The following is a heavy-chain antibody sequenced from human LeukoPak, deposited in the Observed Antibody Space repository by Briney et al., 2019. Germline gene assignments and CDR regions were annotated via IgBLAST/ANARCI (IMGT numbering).Heavy chain of an antibody. D-gene: IGHD3-22*01. V-gene: IGHV3-9*01. Sequence: GRSLRLSCAASGFTFDDYAMHWVRQARGKGLEWVSGISWNSGSIGYADSVKGRFTVSRDNAKNSLYLQMNSLRAEDTALYYCAKDMDSSGPHNPLFQHWGQGTLVTVSS. CDR2: ISWNSGSI. J-gene: IGHJ1*01. CDR1: GFTFDDYA. CDR3: AKDMDSSGPHNPLFQH.